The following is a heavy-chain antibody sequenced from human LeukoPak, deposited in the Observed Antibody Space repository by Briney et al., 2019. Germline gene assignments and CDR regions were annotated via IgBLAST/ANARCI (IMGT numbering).Heavy chain of an antibody. D-gene: IGHD2-15*01. CDR3: TRRDCSGGVCYFDC. CDR2: IRNRDHSYAT. Sequence: GGSLRLSCAASGFTFSGSSMHWVRQASGKGLEWVGRIRNRDHSYATAYAASLQGRFTISRDDLKNTAYLQVNSLKPEDTAVYYCTRRDCSGGVCYFDCWGQGTLVTVSS. V-gene: IGHV3-73*01. J-gene: IGHJ4*02. CDR1: GFTFSGSS.